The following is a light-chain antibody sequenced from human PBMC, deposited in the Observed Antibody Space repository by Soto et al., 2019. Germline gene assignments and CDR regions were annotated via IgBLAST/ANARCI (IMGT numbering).Light chain of an antibody. CDR1: QSVSSY. J-gene: IGKJ5*01. Sequence: EIVLTQSPATLSLSPCERATLSFTPSQSVSSYLAWYQQKPGQAPRLLIYDASNRATGIPARFSGSGSGTDFTLTISSLEPEDFAVYYCQQRSNWPPITFGQGTRLEI. V-gene: IGKV3-11*01. CDR2: DAS. CDR3: QQRSNWPPIT.